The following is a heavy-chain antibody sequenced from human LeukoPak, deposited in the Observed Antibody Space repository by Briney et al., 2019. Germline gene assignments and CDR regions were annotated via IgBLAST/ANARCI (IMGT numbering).Heavy chain of an antibody. CDR1: GFTFSHYW. Sequence: GGSLRLSCAASGFTFSHYWMTWVRQAPGKGLEWVANIKQDGSEKYYVDSLKGRFTISRDNAKNSLYLQINSLRADDTAIYYCARDSGRFYIDYWGQGTLVTVSS. D-gene: IGHD5-12*01. CDR2: IKQDGSEK. CDR3: ARDSGRFYIDY. V-gene: IGHV3-7*03. J-gene: IGHJ4*02.